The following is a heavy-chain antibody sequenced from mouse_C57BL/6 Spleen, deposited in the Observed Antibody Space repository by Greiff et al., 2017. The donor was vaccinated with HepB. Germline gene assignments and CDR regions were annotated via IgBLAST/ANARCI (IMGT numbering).Heavy chain of an antibody. D-gene: IGHD2-5*01. Sequence: VQLQQSDAELVKPGASVKISCKVSGYTFTDHTIHWMKQRPEQGLEWIGYIYPRDGSTKYNEKFKGKATLTADKSSSTAYMQLNSLTSEDSAVYFCASPAYYSNWYFDYWGQGTTLTVSS. CDR1: GYTFTDHT. V-gene: IGHV1-78*01. CDR2: IYPRDGST. CDR3: ASPAYYSNWYFDY. J-gene: IGHJ2*01.